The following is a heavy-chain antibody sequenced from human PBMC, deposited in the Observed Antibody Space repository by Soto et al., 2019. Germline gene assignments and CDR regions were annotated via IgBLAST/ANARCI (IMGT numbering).Heavy chain of an antibody. CDR3: ARHYDIWTGPIYWDAFDI. V-gene: IGHV1-3*01. Sequence: APVKVSSKASGYPLTSYALHWVRQAPGQRLEWIGWINAGNGNTKYSQKFQGRVTITRDTSASTAYMELSSLRSEDTAVYYCARHYDIWTGPIYWDAFDIWGQGTMVTVSS. J-gene: IGHJ3*02. D-gene: IGHD3-9*01. CDR1: GYPLTSYA. CDR2: INAGNGNT.